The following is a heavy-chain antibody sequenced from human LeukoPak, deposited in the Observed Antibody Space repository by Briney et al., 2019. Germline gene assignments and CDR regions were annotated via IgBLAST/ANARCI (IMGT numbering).Heavy chain of an antibody. CDR3: AKDTRYSSSWPISHYDY. Sequence: PGGSLRLSCAASGFTFSSYAMSWVRQAPGKGLEWVSAISGSGGSTYYADSVKGRFTISRDNSKNTLYLQMNSLRAEDTAVYYCAKDTRYSSSWPISHYDYWGQGTLVTVSS. CDR1: GFTFSSYA. D-gene: IGHD6-13*01. CDR2: ISGSGGST. J-gene: IGHJ4*02. V-gene: IGHV3-23*01.